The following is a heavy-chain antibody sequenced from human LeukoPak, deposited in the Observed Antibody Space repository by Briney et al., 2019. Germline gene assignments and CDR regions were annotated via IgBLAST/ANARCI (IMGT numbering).Heavy chain of an antibody. CDR2: INPSGGST. CDR1: GYTFTSYY. J-gene: IGHJ4*02. CDR3: ARDSLDFWSGYSYYFDY. Sequence: ASVKVSCKASGYTFTSYYMHWVRQAPGQGLEWMGIINPSGGSTSYAQKFQGRVTMTRDTSTSTVYMELSSLRSEDTAVYYCARDSLDFWSGYSYYFDYWGQGTLVTVSS. D-gene: IGHD3-3*01. V-gene: IGHV1-46*01.